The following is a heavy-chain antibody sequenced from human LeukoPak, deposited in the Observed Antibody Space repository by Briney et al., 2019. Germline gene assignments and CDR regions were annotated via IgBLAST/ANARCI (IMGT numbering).Heavy chain of an antibody. Sequence: SETLSLTCTVSDGSISSSIYYWGWIRQPPGKGLEWIGTLSYSGSAYYNPSLKSRVTISGDTSKTPISLNLNSVTAADTAVYYCARRSVAAFDIWGQGTMVTVSS. CDR1: DGSISSSIYY. V-gene: IGHV4-39*07. CDR2: LSYSGSA. CDR3: ARRSVAAFDI. J-gene: IGHJ3*02. D-gene: IGHD1-26*01.